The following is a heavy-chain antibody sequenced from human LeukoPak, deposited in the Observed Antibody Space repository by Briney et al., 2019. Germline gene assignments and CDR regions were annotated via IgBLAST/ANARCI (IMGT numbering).Heavy chain of an antibody. V-gene: IGHV4-4*09. CDR3: ASGMALEIGFDY. J-gene: IGHJ4*02. D-gene: IGHD1-1*01. CDR1: GGSISSYY. Sequence: PSETLSLTRTVSGGSISSYYWSWIRQPPGKGLEWIGYIYTSGSTNYNPSLKSRVTISVDTSKNQFSLKLSSVTAADTAVYYCASGMALEIGFDYWGQGTLVTVSS. CDR2: IYTSGST.